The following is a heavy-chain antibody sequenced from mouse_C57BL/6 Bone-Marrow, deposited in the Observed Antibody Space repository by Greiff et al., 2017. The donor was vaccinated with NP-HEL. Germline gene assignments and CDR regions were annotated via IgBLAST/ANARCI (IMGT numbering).Heavy chain of an antibody. Sequence: VKLVESGPGLVAPSQSLSITCTVSGFSLNSYGVSWVRQPPGKGLEWLGVIWGDGSTNYHSALISRLSISKDNSKSKVFLKLNSLQTDDTATYYCAKPRTAQALYAMDYWGQGTSVTVSS. V-gene: IGHV2-3*01. D-gene: IGHD3-2*02. J-gene: IGHJ4*01. CDR3: AKPRTAQALYAMDY. CDR2: IWGDGST. CDR1: GFSLNSYG.